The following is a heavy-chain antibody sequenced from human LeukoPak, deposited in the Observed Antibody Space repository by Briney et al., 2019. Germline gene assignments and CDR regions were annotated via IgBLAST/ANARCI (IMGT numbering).Heavy chain of an antibody. V-gene: IGHV4-30-4*01. CDR1: GGSISSGDYY. Sequence: PSQTLSLTCTVSGGSISSGDYYWSWIRQPPGKGLEWIGYIYYSGSTYYNPSLKSRVTISVDTSKNQFSLKLSSVTAADTAVYYCAREVGAPEGVDYWGQGTLVTVSS. D-gene: IGHD1-26*01. CDR3: AREVGAPEGVDY. J-gene: IGHJ4*02. CDR2: IYYSGST.